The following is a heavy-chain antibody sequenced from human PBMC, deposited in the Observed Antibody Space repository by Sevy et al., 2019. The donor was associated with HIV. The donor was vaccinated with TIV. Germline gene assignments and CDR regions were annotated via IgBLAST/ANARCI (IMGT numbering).Heavy chain of an antibody. D-gene: IGHD2-8*01. J-gene: IGHJ5*02. V-gene: IGHV3-30*04. Sequence: GGSLRLSCAASGFTFSEFGMHWVRQAPGKGLEWVAVISHDGRNNKYNADSVKGRFTISRDNSKNTLYLQMNSLRAEDTAVYYCTRNGGAFDNGFDPWGQGTLVTVSS. CDR2: ISHDGRNNK. CDR1: GFTFSEFG. CDR3: TRNGGAFDNGFDP.